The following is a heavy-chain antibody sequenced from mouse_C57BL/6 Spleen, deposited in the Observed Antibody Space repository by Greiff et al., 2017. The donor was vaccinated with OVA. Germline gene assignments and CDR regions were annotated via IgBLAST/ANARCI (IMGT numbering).Heavy chain of an antibody. J-gene: IGHJ3*01. CDR1: GFTFSDYG. D-gene: IGHD2-1*01. CDR2: ISSGSSTI. V-gene: IGHV5-17*01. Sequence: EVQVVESGGGLVKPGGSLKLSCAASGFTFSDYGMHWVRQAPEKGLEWVAYISSGSSTIYYADTVKGRFTISRDNAKNTLFLQMTSLRSEDTAMYYCARPGIYYGNYEGFAYWGQGTLVTVSA. CDR3: ARPGIYYGNYEGFAY.